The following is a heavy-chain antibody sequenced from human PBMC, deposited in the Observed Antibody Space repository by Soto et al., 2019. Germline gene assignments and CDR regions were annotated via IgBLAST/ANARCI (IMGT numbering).Heavy chain of an antibody. D-gene: IGHD3-10*02. CDR3: ARDSNTYRDYYHGMDV. CDR2: ISYDGTNK. CDR1: GFPFTSHP. J-gene: IGHJ6*02. V-gene: IGHV3-30-3*01. Sequence: GSLRLSCAASGFPFTSHPMYWVRQAPDKGLDWVALISYDGTNKQYADSVKGRLTVSRDDSTNTLYLQMNSLRPEDTAVYHCARDSNTYRDYYHGMDVWGQGTTVTVSS.